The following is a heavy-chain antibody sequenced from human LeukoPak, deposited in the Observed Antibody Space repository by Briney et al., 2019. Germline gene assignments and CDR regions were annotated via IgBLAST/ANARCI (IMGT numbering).Heavy chain of an antibody. CDR1: GXSFTSYW. Sequence: GESLKISCKGSGXSFTSYWIGWVRQMPGKGVEWMGIIYPGDSHTRYSPSFQGQVTISADKTINTAYLQWSSLKAPDTAMYYCARGLSGSYYDGFDIWGQGTMVTVSS. CDR2: IYPGDSHT. CDR3: ARGLSGSYYDGFDI. D-gene: IGHD1-26*01. J-gene: IGHJ3*02. V-gene: IGHV5-51*01.